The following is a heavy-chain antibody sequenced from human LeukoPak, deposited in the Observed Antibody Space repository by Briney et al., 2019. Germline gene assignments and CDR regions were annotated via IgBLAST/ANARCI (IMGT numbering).Heavy chain of an antibody. Sequence: PGGSLRLSCAASGFTFSNACMSWVRRAPGKGLEWVGHIKTKTDGGTTDYAAPVKGRFTISRDDSKNTLYLQMNSLKTEDTALYYCTTGTWIQLWLADYWGQGTLVTVPS. J-gene: IGHJ4*02. CDR3: TTGTWIQLWLADY. D-gene: IGHD5-18*01. CDR2: IKTKTDGGTT. V-gene: IGHV3-15*01. CDR1: GFTFSNAC.